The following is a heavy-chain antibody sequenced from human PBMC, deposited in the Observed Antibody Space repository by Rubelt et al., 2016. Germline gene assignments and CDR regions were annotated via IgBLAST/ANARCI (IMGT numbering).Heavy chain of an antibody. CDR1: GFTFSSYA. V-gene: IGHV3-30*04. CDR3: ARDRGSSSWTLDY. D-gene: IGHD6-13*01. Sequence: QPGRSLRLSCAASGFTFSSYAMHWVRQAPGKGLEWVAVISYDGSNKYYADSVKGRFTISRDNSKNTLYLQMNSLRAEDTAVYYCARDRGSSSWTLDYWGQGTLVTVSS. CDR2: ISYDGSNK. J-gene: IGHJ4*02.